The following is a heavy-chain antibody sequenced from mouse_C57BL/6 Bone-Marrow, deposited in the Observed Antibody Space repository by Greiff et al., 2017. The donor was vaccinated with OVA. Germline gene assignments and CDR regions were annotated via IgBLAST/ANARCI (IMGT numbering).Heavy chain of an antibody. Sequence: VQLQQSGAELAKPGASVKLSCKASGYTFTSYWMHWVKQRPGQGLEWIGYINPSSGYTKYTQKFKDKATLTADKSSSTAYMQLSSLTYEDSAVYDCDWGGSSRRRYFDYWGKGTTLTVSS. CDR2: INPSSGYT. CDR1: GYTFTSYW. D-gene: IGHD1-1*01. CDR3: DWGGSSRRRYFDY. J-gene: IGHJ2*01. V-gene: IGHV1-7*01.